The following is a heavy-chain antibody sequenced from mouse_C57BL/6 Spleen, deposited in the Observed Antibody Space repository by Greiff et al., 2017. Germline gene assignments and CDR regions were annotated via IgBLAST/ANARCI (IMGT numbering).Heavy chain of an antibody. CDR2: ISSGSSTI. CDR3: ASPYYYGSSLYFDV. Sequence: DVMLVESGGGLVKPGGSLKLSCAASGFTFSDYGMHWVRQAPEKGLEWVAYISSGSSTIYYADTVKGRFTISRDNAKNTLFLQMTSLRSEDTAMYYCASPYYYGSSLYFDVWGTGTTVTVSS. D-gene: IGHD1-1*01. CDR1: GFTFSDYG. J-gene: IGHJ1*03. V-gene: IGHV5-17*01.